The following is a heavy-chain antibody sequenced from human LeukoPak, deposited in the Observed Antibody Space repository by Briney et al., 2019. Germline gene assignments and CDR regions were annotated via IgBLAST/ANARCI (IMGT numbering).Heavy chain of an antibody. CDR2: IYSGGST. CDR3: ARDSGSTYYDYVWGSYPPDY. CDR1: GFTVSSNY. Sequence: GGSLRLSCAASGFTVSSNYMSWVRQAPGKGLEWVSVIYSGGSTYYADSVKGRFTISRDNSKNTLYLQMNSLRAEDTAVYYCARDSGSTYYDYVWGSYPPDYWGQGTLVTVSS. D-gene: IGHD3-16*02. V-gene: IGHV3-66*01. J-gene: IGHJ4*02.